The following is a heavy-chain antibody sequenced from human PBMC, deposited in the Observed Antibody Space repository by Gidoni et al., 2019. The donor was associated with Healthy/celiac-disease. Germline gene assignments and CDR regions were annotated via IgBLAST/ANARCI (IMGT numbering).Heavy chain of an antibody. CDR1: GGSLSSSSYY. CDR2: IYYSGST. Sequence: QLQLQESGPGLVKPSETLSLTCTVSGGSLSSSSYYWGWIRQPPGKGLEWIGSIYYSGSTYYNPSLKSRVTISVDTSKNQFSLKLSSVTAADTAVYYCARRDSAVTFTVTNWGQGTLVTVSS. CDR3: ARRDSAVTFTVTN. D-gene: IGHD4-17*01. V-gene: IGHV4-39*01. J-gene: IGHJ4*02.